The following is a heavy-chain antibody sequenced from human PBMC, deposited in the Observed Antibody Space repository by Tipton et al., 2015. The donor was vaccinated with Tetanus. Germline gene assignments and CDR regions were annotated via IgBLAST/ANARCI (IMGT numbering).Heavy chain of an antibody. CDR3: ARVIRRSMIGYGVLDS. CDR1: GFTFSNYA. V-gene: IGHV3-23*01. J-gene: IGHJ4*02. D-gene: IGHD4-17*01. CDR2: ISVRGSHT. Sequence: SLRLSCAASGFTFSNYAMAWVRQAPGKGLEWVSGISVRGSHTYYADPVKGRFSISRDNSKNTVYLQMNSLRDEDTAVYFCARVIRRSMIGYGVLDSWGQGALVAVSS.